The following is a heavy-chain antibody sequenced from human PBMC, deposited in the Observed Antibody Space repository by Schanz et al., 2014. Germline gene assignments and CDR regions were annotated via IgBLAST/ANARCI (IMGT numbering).Heavy chain of an antibody. CDR1: GYTFTSYG. CDR2: ISVYTGNA. Sequence: QVQLVQSGAEVKKPGASVKVSCKASGYTFTSYGIIWVRQAPGQGLEWVGWISVYTGNAKYGQKFQGRVTMTTDTSTSTAYMALTDLRSDDTAVYYCARDRRFFDRDDLYYFDSWGQGTLVTVSS. J-gene: IGHJ4*02. CDR3: ARDRRFFDRDDLYYFDS. V-gene: IGHV1-18*01. D-gene: IGHD3-3*01.